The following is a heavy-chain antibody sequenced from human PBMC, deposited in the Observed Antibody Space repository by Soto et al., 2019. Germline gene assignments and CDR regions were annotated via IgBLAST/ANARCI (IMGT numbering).Heavy chain of an antibody. CDR1: GDSVSSNSAA. D-gene: IGHD1-26*01. Sequence: QVQLQQSGPGLVKPSQTLSLTCAISGDSVSSNSAAWNWIRQSPSRGLEWLGRTYYRSKWYNDYEVSVKSSITISPVTTKNRFSLQLNSVSPEDTALYYCARAVFGEATGFDPWGQGNLVTVSS. V-gene: IGHV6-1*01. CDR2: TYYRSKWYN. CDR3: ARAVFGEATGFDP. J-gene: IGHJ5*02.